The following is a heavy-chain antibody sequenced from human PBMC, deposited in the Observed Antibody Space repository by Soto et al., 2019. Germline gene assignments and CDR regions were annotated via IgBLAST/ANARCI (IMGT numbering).Heavy chain of an antibody. CDR1: GYTFTSYY. J-gene: IGHJ4*02. Sequence: ALVKVSCKASGYTFTSYYMHWVRQAPGQGLEWMGIINPSGGSTSYAQKFQGRVTMTRDTSTSTVYMELSSLRSEDTAVYYCARASYGDYLLFDYWGQGTLVTAPQ. CDR2: INPSGGST. CDR3: ARASYGDYLLFDY. V-gene: IGHV1-46*03. D-gene: IGHD4-17*01.